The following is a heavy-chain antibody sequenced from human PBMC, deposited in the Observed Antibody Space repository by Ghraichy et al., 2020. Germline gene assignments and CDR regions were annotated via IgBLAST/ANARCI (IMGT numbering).Heavy chain of an antibody. D-gene: IGHD3-3*01. CDR1: GYTFTSYA. V-gene: IGHV1-3*01. J-gene: IGHJ6*03. Sequence: ASVKVSCKASGYTFTSYAMHWVRQAPGQRLEWMGWINAGNGNTKYSQKFQGRVTITRDTSASTAYMELSSLRSDDTAVYYCARSITIFGVVILTMDVWGKGTTVTVSS. CDR2: INAGNGNT. CDR3: ARSITIFGVVILTMDV.